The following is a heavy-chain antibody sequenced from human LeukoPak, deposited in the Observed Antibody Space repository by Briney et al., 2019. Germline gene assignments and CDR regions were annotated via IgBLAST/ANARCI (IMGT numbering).Heavy chain of an antibody. CDR1: GGSTSSYY. Sequence: SETLSLTCTVSGGSTSSYYWSWIRQPPGKGLEWIGYIYYSGSTNYNPSLKSRVTISVDTSKNQFSLKLSSVTAADTAVYYCARDSSGRYFDYWGQGTLVTVSS. V-gene: IGHV4-59*01. CDR2: IYYSGST. CDR3: ARDSSGRYFDY. D-gene: IGHD6-19*01. J-gene: IGHJ4*02.